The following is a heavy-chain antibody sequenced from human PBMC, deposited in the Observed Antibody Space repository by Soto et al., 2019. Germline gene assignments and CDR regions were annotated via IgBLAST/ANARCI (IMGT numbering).Heavy chain of an antibody. V-gene: IGHV4-34*01. CDR3: ARGVGSWYPYDY. J-gene: IGHJ4*02. CDR1: GGSFSGYY. CDR2: INHSGST. D-gene: IGHD6-13*01. Sequence: SETLSLTCAVYGGSFSGYYWSWIRQPPGKGLEWIGEINHSGSTNYNPSLKSRVTISVDTSKNQFSLKLSSVTAADTAVYYCARGVGSWYPYDYWGQGTLVTVSS.